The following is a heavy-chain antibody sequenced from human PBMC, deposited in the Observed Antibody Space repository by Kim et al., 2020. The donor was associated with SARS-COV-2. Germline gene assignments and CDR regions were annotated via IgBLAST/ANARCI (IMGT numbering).Heavy chain of an antibody. D-gene: IGHD3-22*01. CDR3: ARDLGNYYDSSGNPGGMDV. J-gene: IGHJ6*02. V-gene: IGHV3-48*02. CDR1: GFTFSSYS. CDR2: ISSSSSTI. Sequence: GGSLRLSCAASGFTFSSYSMNWVRQAPGKGLEWVSYISSSSSTIYYADSVKGRFTISRDNAKNSLYLQMNSLRDEDTAVYYCARDLGNYYDSSGNPGGMDVWGQGTTVTVSS.